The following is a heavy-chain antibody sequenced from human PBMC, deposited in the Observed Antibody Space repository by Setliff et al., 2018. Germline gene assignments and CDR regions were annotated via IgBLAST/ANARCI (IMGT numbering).Heavy chain of an antibody. V-gene: IGHV3-30*02. D-gene: IGHD6-19*01. CDR2: IKFDDRPT. CDR3: ARDRLGNSGWFDFDF. Sequence: GGSLRLSCAASGFTFAMYGMHWVRQAPGKGLEWVTFIKFDDRPTYYADSVKGRFTISRDNSRNTLYLQMNSLGPEDTAVYYCARDRLGNSGWFDFDFWGQGTL. J-gene: IGHJ4*02. CDR1: GFTFAMYG.